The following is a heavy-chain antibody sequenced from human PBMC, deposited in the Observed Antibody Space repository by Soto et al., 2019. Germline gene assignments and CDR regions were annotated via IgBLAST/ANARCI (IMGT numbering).Heavy chain of an antibody. V-gene: IGHV4-31*03. D-gene: IGHD6-6*01. Sequence: QVQLQESGPGLVKPSQTLSLTCTVSGGSISSGGYYWSWIRQHPGKGLEWIGYIYYSGSTYYNPSLKSRVTISVDTSKNQFSLKLSSVTAADTAVYYCGRDKGSSPTNWFDPWGQGTLVTVSS. J-gene: IGHJ5*02. CDR3: GRDKGSSPTNWFDP. CDR2: IYYSGST. CDR1: GGSISSGGYY.